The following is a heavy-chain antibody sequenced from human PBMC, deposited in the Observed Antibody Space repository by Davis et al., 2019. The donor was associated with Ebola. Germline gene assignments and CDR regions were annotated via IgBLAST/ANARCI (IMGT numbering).Heavy chain of an antibody. D-gene: IGHD1-1*01. CDR3: ARAQFPTTSDH. J-gene: IGHJ4*02. Sequence: GGSLRLSCAASGFTSSGFTFSDYDMNWVRQAPGKGLEWVSAISGSGGTTYYADSVKGRFTISRDNAKNSLYLQMNSLRAEDTAVYYCARAQFPTTSDHWGQGTLVTVSS. CDR2: ISGSGGTT. V-gene: IGHV3-11*01. CDR1: GFTSSGFTFSDYD.